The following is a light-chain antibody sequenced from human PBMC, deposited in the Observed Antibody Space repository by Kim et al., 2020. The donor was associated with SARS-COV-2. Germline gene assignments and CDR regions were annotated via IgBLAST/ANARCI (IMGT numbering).Light chain of an antibody. CDR2: EDD. V-gene: IGLV6-57*04. J-gene: IGLJ2*01. Sequence: LTQPHSVSESPGKTVTISCTRSSGSIDDNYVQWYQQRPGGVPTTVIYEDDQGPSGVSDRFSGSIDNSSNSASLTISGLRTEDEADYYCQSYNRDNVIFGGGTQLTVL. CDR1: SGSIDDNY. CDR3: QSYNRDNVI.